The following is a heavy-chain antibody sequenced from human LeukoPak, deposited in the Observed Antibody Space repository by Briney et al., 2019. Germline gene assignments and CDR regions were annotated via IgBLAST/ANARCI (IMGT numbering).Heavy chain of an antibody. CDR2: IYYSGST. J-gene: IGHJ6*02. CDR1: GGSISSSSYY. V-gene: IGHV4-39*01. CDR3: ARQSPAAVYGMDV. Sequence: SETLSLTCTVSGGSISSSSYYWGWIRQPPGEGLEWIGSIYYSGSTYYNPSLKSRVTISVDTSKNQFSLKLSSVTAADTAVYYCARQSPAAVYGMDVWGQGTTVTVSS. D-gene: IGHD6-13*01.